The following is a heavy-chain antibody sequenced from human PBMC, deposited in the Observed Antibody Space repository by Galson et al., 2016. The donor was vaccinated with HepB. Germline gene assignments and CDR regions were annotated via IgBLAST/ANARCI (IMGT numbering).Heavy chain of an antibody. CDR3: ATRYNYGNYYYYGMDV. D-gene: IGHD5-24*01. CDR1: GFTFSTYS. CDR2: ISSSSSNI. Sequence: SLRLSCATSGFTFSTYSMNWVRQAPGKGLEWVSYISSSSSNIYYADSVKGRFTISRDNAKNSLYLQMNSLRAEDTAVYYCATRYNYGNYYYYGMDVWGQGTTVTVSS. J-gene: IGHJ6*02. V-gene: IGHV3-48*01.